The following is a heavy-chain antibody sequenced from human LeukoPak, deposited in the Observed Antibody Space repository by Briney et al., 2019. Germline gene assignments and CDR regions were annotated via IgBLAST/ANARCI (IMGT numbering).Heavy chain of an antibody. Sequence: PGGSLRLSCAASGFTFSSYAMSWVRQAPGKGLEWVSAISGSGGSTYYADSVKGRFTISRDNSKNTLYLQMNSLRAEDTAVYYCAKPPLKYSGSYRGYFDYWGQGTLVTVSS. CDR1: GFTFSSYA. V-gene: IGHV3-23*01. D-gene: IGHD1-26*01. CDR2: ISGSGGST. CDR3: AKPPLKYSGSYRGYFDY. J-gene: IGHJ4*02.